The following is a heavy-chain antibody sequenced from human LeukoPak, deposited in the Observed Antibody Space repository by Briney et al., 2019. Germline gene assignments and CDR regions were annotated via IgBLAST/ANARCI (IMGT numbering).Heavy chain of an antibody. V-gene: IGHV3-43D*03. D-gene: IGHD6-19*01. J-gene: IGHJ4*02. CDR1: GFTSDDYA. CDR3: AKSGGSVMGQWLTIDY. Sequence: GGSLRLSCAASGFTSDDYAMHWVRQAPGTGLEWVSHISWDGGSTYYADSVKGRFTFSRDISKNSLYLQMNSLIAEDTALYYCAKSGGSVMGQWLTIDYWGQGTLVTVSS. CDR2: ISWDGGST.